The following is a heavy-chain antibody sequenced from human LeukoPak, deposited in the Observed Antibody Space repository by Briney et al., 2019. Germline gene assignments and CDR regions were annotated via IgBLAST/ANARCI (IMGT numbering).Heavy chain of an antibody. CDR1: GFTFSNYA. V-gene: IGHV3-30*18. Sequence: GGSLRLSCAASGFTFSNYAIHWIRQGPGKGLKWVAIISFDGTNKYYADSVKGRFSISRDNSKNTLYLQMNSLRPEDTAVYYCANFERTVAGPYNWFDPWGQGTLVTVSS. CDR3: ANFERTVAGPYNWFDP. J-gene: IGHJ5*02. D-gene: IGHD6-19*01. CDR2: ISFDGTNK.